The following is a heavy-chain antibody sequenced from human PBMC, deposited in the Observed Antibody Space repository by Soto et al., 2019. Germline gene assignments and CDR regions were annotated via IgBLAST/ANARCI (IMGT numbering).Heavy chain of an antibody. V-gene: IGHV3-72*01. CDR1: GFTFSDHY. CDR2: TRNKANSYTT. D-gene: IGHD2-2*01. CDR3: ARGAYCSTTSCHSDYYGIDV. J-gene: IGHJ6*02. Sequence: EVQLVESGGGLVQPGGSLGLSCAASGFTFSDHYMDWVRQAPGKGLEWVGRTRNKANSYTTEYAASVKGRFTISRDDSKNSLYLQMNSLKTEDTAVYYCARGAYCSTTSCHSDYYGIDVWGQGTTVTVSS.